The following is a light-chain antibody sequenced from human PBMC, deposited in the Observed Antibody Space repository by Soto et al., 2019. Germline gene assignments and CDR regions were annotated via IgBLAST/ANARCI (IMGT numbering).Light chain of an antibody. J-gene: IGKJ1*01. CDR2: DAS. V-gene: IGKV1-5*01. CDR3: QQYNSYPWT. Sequence: DRVNITCRASQSVSTRLAWHQQKPGKAPKVLIYDASNLETGVPSRFSGSGSGREFTLTISSLQPDDFATYYCQQYNSYPWTFGQGTKVDIK. CDR1: QSVSTR.